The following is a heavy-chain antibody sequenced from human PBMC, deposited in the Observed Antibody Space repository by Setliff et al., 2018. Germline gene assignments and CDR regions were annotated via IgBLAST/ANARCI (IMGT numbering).Heavy chain of an antibody. J-gene: IGHJ6*03. Sequence: GGSLRLSCAASGFTLSSYWMHWVRQAPGKGLVWVSRINSDGTITSYADSVKGRFTISRDNAKNTLHLQMDSLRAEDTAVYYCARGPWKHSAYYYYYYMDVWGKGTTVTVSS. CDR2: INSDGTIT. CDR3: ARGPWKHSAYYYYYYMDV. CDR1: GFTLSSYW. D-gene: IGHD1-1*01. V-gene: IGHV3-74*01.